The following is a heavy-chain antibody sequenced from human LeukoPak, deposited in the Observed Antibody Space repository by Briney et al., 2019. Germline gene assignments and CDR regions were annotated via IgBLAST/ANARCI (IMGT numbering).Heavy chain of an antibody. Sequence: PSETLSLTCAVYGGSFSGYYWSWIRQPPGKGLEWIGEINHSGSTNYNPSLKSRVTILVDTSKNQFSLKLSSVTAADTAVYYCAREVQHYAGSVYDHDAFDIWGQGTMVTVSS. V-gene: IGHV4-34*01. CDR1: GGSFSGYY. CDR2: INHSGST. D-gene: IGHD3-22*01. CDR3: AREVQHYAGSVYDHDAFDI. J-gene: IGHJ3*02.